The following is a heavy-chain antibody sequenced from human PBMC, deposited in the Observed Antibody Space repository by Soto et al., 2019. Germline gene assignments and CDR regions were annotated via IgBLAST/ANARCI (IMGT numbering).Heavy chain of an antibody. V-gene: IGHV1-69*02. D-gene: IGHD3-22*01. CDR2: IIPILGIA. CDR1: GGTFSSYT. Sequence: SVKVSCKASGGTFSSYTISWVRQAPGQGLEWMGRIIPILGIANYAQKFQGRVTITADKSTSTAYMELSSLRSEDTAVYYCASDTRTGSGRFDPWGQGTLVTVSS. J-gene: IGHJ5*02. CDR3: ASDTRTGSGRFDP.